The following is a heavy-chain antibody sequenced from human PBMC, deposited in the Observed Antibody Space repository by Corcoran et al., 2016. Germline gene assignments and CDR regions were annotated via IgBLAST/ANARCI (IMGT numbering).Heavy chain of an antibody. CDR2: IYYSGST. CDR3: ARGGRGYSGYDYTGPAWYFDL. Sequence: QVQLQESGPGLVKPSQTLSLTCTVSGGSISSGGYYWSWIRQHPGKGLDCIGYIYYSGSTYYNPSLKSRVTISVDTSENQFSLKLSSVTAADTAVYYCARGGRGYSGYDYTGPAWYFDLWGRGTLVTVSS. D-gene: IGHD5-12*01. J-gene: IGHJ2*01. CDR1: GGSISSGGYY. V-gene: IGHV4-31*03.